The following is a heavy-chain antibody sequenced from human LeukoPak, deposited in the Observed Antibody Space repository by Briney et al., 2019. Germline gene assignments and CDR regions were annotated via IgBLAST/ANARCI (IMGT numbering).Heavy chain of an antibody. J-gene: IGHJ4*02. CDR3: ARDLELERNRWNYFES. D-gene: IGHD1-1*01. CDR1: GGSINNYY. V-gene: IGHV4-59*01. CDR2: IYHRGST. Sequence: KSSETLSLTCTVSGGSINNYYWSWIRQPPGKGLEWIGYIYHRGSTNYNPSLKSRVSLSIDTSKQQFSLRLSFVTAADTAVYYCARDLELERNRWNYFESWGQGTLVTVSS.